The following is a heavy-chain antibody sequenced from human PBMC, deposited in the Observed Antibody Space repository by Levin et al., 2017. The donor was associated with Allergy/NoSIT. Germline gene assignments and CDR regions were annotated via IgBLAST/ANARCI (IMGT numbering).Heavy chain of an antibody. J-gene: IGHJ4*02. D-gene: IGHD3-9*01. Sequence: SETLSLTCAVYGGSFSGYYWSWIRQPPGKGLEWIGEINHSGSTNYNPSLKSRVTISVDTSKNQFSLKLSSVTAADTAVYYCARAPRYYDILTGYSTDKSPIDYWGQGTLVTVSS. CDR2: INHSGST. CDR1: GGSFSGYY. V-gene: IGHV4-34*01. CDR3: ARAPRYYDILTGYSTDKSPIDY.